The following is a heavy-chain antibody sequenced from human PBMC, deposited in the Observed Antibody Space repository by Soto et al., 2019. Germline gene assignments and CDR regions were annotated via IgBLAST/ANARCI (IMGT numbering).Heavy chain of an antibody. V-gene: IGHV1-18*01. Sequence: QVQVVQSGDEVKETGASVRVSCKTSGYSFTAYGISWVRQAPGQGLEWMGWISCYNGKTKYALKVQGRVTMTTDTSTCTAYMEVRSLRSDDTAIYYCARDAPPPELRFLEWHNYDYNGMAVWGQGTTVTVSS. CDR3: ARDAPPPELRFLEWHNYDYNGMAV. CDR2: ISCYNGKT. J-gene: IGHJ6*02. D-gene: IGHD3-3*01. CDR1: GYSFTAYG.